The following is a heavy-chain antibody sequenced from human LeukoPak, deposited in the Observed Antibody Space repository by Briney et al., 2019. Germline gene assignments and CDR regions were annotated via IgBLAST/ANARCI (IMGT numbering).Heavy chain of an antibody. D-gene: IGHD4-11*01. CDR3: ARGGARATVTTLGY. CDR2: ISSNGGST. J-gene: IGHJ4*02. Sequence: GGSLRLSCAASGFTFSSYAMHWVRQAPGKGLEYVSAISSNGGSTYYANSVKGRFTISRDNSKNTLYLQMGSLRAGDMAVYYCARGGARATVTTLGYWGQGTLVTVSS. V-gene: IGHV3-64*01. CDR1: GFTFSSYA.